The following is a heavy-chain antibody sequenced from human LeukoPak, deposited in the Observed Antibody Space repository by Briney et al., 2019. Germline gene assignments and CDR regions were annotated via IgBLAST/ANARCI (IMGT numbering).Heavy chain of an antibody. CDR3: VKLRTGTATNFDY. D-gene: IGHD1-1*01. J-gene: IGHJ4*02. CDR2: IWYDGSNK. V-gene: IGHV3-33*08. CDR1: GFTFSSYW. Sequence: GGSLRLSCVASGFTFSSYWINWVRQAPGKGLEWVAVIWYDGSNKYYADSVKGRFTISRDNSKDTLYLQMNSLRAEDTAIYYCVKLRTGTATNFDYWGQGTLVTVSS.